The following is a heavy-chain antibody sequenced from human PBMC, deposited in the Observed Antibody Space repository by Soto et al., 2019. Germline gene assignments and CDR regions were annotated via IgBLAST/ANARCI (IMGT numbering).Heavy chain of an antibody. CDR3: TTGPISPLAGYSSGWYGNDAFDI. CDR2: IKSKTDGGTT. D-gene: IGHD6-19*01. Sequence: GGSLRLSCAASGFTFSNAWMSWVRQAPGKGLEWVGRIKSKTDGGTTDYAAPVKGRFTISRDDSKNTLYLQMNSLKTEDTAVYYCTTGPISPLAGYSSGWYGNDAFDIWGQGTMVTVSS. V-gene: IGHV3-15*01. J-gene: IGHJ3*02. CDR1: GFTFSNAW.